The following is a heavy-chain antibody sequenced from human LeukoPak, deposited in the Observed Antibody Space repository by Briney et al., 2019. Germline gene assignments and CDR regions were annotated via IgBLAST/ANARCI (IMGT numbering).Heavy chain of an antibody. CDR3: ASTGARIQLWSPFDY. J-gene: IGHJ4*02. CDR1: GFTFSSYW. V-gene: IGHV3-7*01. D-gene: IGHD5-18*01. Sequence: GGSLRLSCAASGFTFSSYWMSWVRQAPGKGLEWVGNIKQDGSEKYYVDSVKGRFTISRDNAKNSLYLQMNSLRAEDTAVYYCASTGARIQLWSPFDYWGQGTLVTVSS. CDR2: IKQDGSEK.